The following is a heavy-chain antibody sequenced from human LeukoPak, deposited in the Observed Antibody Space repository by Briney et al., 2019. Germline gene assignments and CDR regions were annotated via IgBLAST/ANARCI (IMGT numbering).Heavy chain of an antibody. CDR1: GYTLTELS. CDR2: FYPEDGET. J-gene: IGHJ4*02. D-gene: IGHD2-15*01. V-gene: IGHV1-24*01. Sequence: GASVTVSCKVSGYTLTELSMHWVRQAPGKGLEWMGGFYPEDGETIYAQKFQGRVTMTEDTSTDTAYMELSSLRSEDTAVYYCATPRKFCSGGSCYDYFDYWGQGTLVTVSS. CDR3: ATPRKFCSGGSCYDYFDY.